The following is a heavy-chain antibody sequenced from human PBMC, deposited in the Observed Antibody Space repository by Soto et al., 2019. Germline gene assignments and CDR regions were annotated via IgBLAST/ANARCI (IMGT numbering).Heavy chain of an antibody. CDR2: IYYSGST. CDR3: ARLITLKYYFDY. D-gene: IGHD1-20*01. V-gene: IGHV4-39*01. Sequence: PSETLSLTCTVSGGSISSSSYYWGWIRQPPGKGLEWIGSIYYSGSTYYNPSLKSRVTISVDTSKNQFSLKLSSVTAADTAVYYCARLITLKYYFDYWGQGTLVTVS. CDR1: GGSISSSSYY. J-gene: IGHJ4*02.